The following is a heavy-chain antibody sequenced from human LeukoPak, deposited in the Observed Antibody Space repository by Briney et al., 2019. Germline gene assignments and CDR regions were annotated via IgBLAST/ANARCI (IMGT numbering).Heavy chain of an antibody. CDR1: GFTFRSYG. V-gene: IGHV3-33*01. CDR2: IWYDGSNK. D-gene: IGHD2-2*01. Sequence: GGSRRLSCVASGFTFRSYGMQWVRQAPGKGLKWVADIWYDGSNKNYTDSVRGRFTTSRDNSKATLYLQMNSLKAEDTAVYYCATGYRCSSTNCWGGYFVYWGQRTLVTVSS. CDR3: ATGYRCSSTNCWGGYFVY. J-gene: IGHJ4*02.